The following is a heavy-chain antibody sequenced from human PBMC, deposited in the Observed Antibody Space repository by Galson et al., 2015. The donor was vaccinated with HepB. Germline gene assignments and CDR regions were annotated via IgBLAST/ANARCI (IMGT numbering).Heavy chain of an antibody. D-gene: IGHD2-2*02. CDR3: ARDGCSSTSCYTWQYYFYYYGMDV. CDR2: INAGNGNT. V-gene: IGHV1-3*01. J-gene: IGHJ6*02. CDR1: GYTFTSYA. Sequence: SVKVSCKASGYTFTSYAMHWVRQAPGQRLEWMGWINAGNGNTKYSQKFQGRVTITRDTSASTAYMELSSLRSEDTAVYYCARDGCSSTSCYTWQYYFYYYGMDVWGQGTTVTVSS.